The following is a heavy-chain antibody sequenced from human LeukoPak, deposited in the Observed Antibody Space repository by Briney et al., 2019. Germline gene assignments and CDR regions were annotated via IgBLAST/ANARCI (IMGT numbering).Heavy chain of an antibody. V-gene: IGHV3-48*01. CDR2: ITPSGNNK. CDR1: GFTFSGYS. CDR3: ARDPSTWNGYSGY. J-gene: IGHJ4*02. Sequence: GGSLRLSCAVSGFTFSGYSLHWVRQAPGKGLEWISYITPSGNNKYYSDSVKGRFTISRDNAKNSVYLQMDSLRAEDTAVYYCARDPSTWNGYSGYWGQGTLVTVSS. D-gene: IGHD3-3*01.